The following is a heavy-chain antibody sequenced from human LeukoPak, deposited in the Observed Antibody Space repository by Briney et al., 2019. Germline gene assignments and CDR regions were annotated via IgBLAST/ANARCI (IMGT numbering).Heavy chain of an antibody. D-gene: IGHD3-22*01. CDR1: GGSFSGYY. CDR3: ARDPPYYYDISGYYNTYYFDY. V-gene: IGHV4-34*01. J-gene: IGHJ4*02. CDR2: INHSGST. Sequence: PSETLSLTCAVYGGSFSGYYWSWIRQPPGKGLEWIGEINHSGSTNYNPSLKSRVTLSVDTSNNQFSLKLSSVTAADTAVYYCARDPPYYYDISGYYNTYYFDYWGQGTLVTVSS.